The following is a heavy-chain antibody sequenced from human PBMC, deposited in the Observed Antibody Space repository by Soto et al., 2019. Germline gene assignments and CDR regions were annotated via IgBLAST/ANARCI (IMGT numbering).Heavy chain of an antibody. CDR3: ARGSIAAAGDSFDY. D-gene: IGHD6-13*01. CDR2: IIPILGIA. CDR1: GGTFSSYT. V-gene: IGHV1-69*02. Sequence: QVQLVQSGAEVKKPGSSVKVSCKASGGTFSSYTISWVRQAPGQGLEWMGRIIPILGIANYAQKFQGRVTITAQKSTSTDYMELSSLRSEDTAVYYCARGSIAAAGDSFDYWGQGTLVTVSS. J-gene: IGHJ4*02.